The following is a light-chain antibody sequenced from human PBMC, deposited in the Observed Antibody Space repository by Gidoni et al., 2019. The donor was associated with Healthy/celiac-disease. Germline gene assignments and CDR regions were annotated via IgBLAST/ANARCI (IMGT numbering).Light chain of an antibody. CDR3: QSYDSSNHWV. V-gene: IGLV6-57*02. CDR2: EDN. J-gene: IGLJ3*02. CDR1: SGSIASNY. Sequence: NFMLTQPHSVSASPGKTVTISCTGSSGSIASNYVQWYQQRPGSAPTTVISEDNQRPSGVPDRFSGSIDSSSNSASLTISALKTEDEADYYCQSYDSSNHWVFGGGTKLTVL.